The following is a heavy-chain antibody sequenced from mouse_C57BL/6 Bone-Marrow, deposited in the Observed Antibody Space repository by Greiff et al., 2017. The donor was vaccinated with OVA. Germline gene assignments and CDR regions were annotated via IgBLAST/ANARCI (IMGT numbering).Heavy chain of an antibody. Sequence: EVKVVESGAEFVKPGASVKLSCTASGFNIKDTYIHWVKQRPEQGLEWIGRIAPANGNTNYDPKFHGKATITADTSSNTAYLQLSSLTSMDTTVYFCARLGSYGYWGQGTTLTVSS. V-gene: IGHV14-3*02. CDR3: ARLGSYGY. J-gene: IGHJ2*01. CDR1: GFNIKDTY. D-gene: IGHD2-12*01. CDR2: IAPANGNT.